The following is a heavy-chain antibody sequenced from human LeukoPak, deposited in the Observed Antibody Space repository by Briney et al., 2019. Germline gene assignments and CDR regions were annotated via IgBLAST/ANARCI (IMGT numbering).Heavy chain of an antibody. CDR3: AKDPNYDFWSGYYESDY. V-gene: IGHV3-23*01. CDR2: ISGSGGST. CDR1: GFTFSSYA. Sequence: GGSLRLSCAASGFTFSSYAMSWVRQAPGKGLEWVSAISGSGGSTYYADSVKGRSTISRDNSKNTLYLQMNSLRAEDTAVYYCAKDPNYDFWSGYYESDYWGQGALVTVSS. J-gene: IGHJ4*02. D-gene: IGHD3-3*01.